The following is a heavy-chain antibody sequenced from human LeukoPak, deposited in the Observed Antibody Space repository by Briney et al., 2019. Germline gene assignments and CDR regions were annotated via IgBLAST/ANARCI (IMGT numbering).Heavy chain of an antibody. Sequence: SETLFLTCTVSGYSISSGYYWGWIRQPPGKGLEWIGSIYYSGSTYYNPSLKSRVTISVDTSKNQFSLKLSSVTAADTAVYYCAKDLGGYNSRGPFDIWGQATMVTVSS. D-gene: IGHD5-24*01. CDR1: GYSISSGYY. CDR2: IYYSGST. CDR3: AKDLGGYNSRGPFDI. V-gene: IGHV4-38-2*02. J-gene: IGHJ3*02.